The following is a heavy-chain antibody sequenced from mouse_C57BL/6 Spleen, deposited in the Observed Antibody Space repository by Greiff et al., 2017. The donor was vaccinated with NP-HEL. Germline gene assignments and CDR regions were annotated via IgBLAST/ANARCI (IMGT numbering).Heavy chain of an antibody. J-gene: IGHJ2*01. D-gene: IGHD1-1*01. CDR2: IYPGDGDT. V-gene: IGHV1-82*01. CDR1: GYAFSSSW. Sequence: VQVVESGPELVKPGASVKISCKASGYAFSSSWMNWVKQRPGKGLEWIGRIYPGDGDTNYNGKFKGKATLTADKSPSTAYMQLSSLTSEDSAVYFCARAPTVVVYYFDYWGQGTTLTVSS. CDR3: ARAPTVVVYYFDY.